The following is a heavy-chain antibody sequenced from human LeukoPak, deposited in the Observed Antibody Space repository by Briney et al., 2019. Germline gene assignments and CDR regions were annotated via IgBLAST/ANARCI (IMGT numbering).Heavy chain of an antibody. CDR2: ISGINTNT. V-gene: IGHV1-18*01. CDR3: ARARFSSRNRDGYFDS. CDR1: GYTFNNYG. Sequence: ASVTVSCKDSGYTFNNYGLHWVRQAPGHGLEWMGWISGINTNTNYAQKVQGRVTMTADTSTATAYMELRSLRSDDTAVYYCARARFSSRNRDGYFDSWGEGTLVTVSS. J-gene: IGHJ4*02. D-gene: IGHD6-13*01.